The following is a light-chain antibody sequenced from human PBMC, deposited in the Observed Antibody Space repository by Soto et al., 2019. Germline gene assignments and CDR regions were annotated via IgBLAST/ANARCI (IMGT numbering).Light chain of an antibody. J-gene: IGLJ1*01. CDR3: YSAADNNPGV. CDR2: KDS. V-gene: IGLV3-27*01. Sequence: SYELTQPPSVSVAPGQTARITCGGNNIEIKSVHWYQQKPGQAPVLVIYKDSERPSGIPERFSGSSSGTTVTLTISGAQVEDEADYYCYSAADNNPGVFGTGTKLTVL. CDR1: NIEIKS.